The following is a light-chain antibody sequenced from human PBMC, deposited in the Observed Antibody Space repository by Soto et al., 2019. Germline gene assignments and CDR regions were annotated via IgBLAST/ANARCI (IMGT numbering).Light chain of an antibody. CDR1: SSDIGDSNY. CDR2: DVS. J-gene: IGLJ1*01. CDR3: SSLRSSSTSYV. Sequence: QSVVTQPASVSGSPGQSITIPCTGTSSDIGDSNYVSWYQQHPGKAPKLVIYDVSNRPSGVSNRFSGSKSANTASLTISGLQAEDEADYYCSSLRSSSTSYVFGTGTKVTVL. V-gene: IGLV2-14*03.